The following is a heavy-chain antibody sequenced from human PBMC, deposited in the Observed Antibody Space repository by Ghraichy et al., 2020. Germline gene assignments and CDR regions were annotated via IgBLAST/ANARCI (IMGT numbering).Heavy chain of an antibody. CDR1: GFTLSDHY. CDR2: ITNKRNRYTS. D-gene: IGHD2-21*02. CDR3: ARDTYTALDY. J-gene: IGHJ4*02. Sequence: GGSLRLSCAASGFTLSDHYMDWVRQAPGKGLEWVGRITNKRNRYTSEYAASVKGRFTISRDDSKNSLFLQMNSLKTDDTAVYYCARDTYTALDYWGRGTLVTVSS. V-gene: IGHV3-72*01.